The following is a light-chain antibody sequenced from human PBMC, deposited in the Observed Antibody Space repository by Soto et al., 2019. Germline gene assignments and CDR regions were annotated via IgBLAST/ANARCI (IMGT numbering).Light chain of an antibody. CDR3: QQYNSYSPYT. V-gene: IGKV1-5*03. CDR2: KAS. Sequence: IQMTQSPSTLSASVGDRVTITCRASQSISSWLGWYQQKPGKAPKLLIYKASSVESGIPSRFSVGGSGTEFTLTISSLQPDDFATYDCQQYNSYSPYTFGQGTKLEIK. J-gene: IGKJ2*01. CDR1: QSISSW.